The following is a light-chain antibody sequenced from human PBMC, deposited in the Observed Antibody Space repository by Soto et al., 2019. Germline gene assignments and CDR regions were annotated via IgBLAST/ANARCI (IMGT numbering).Light chain of an antibody. J-gene: IGKJ5*01. CDR2: GAS. CDR3: QQYNIWSSIT. CDR1: QSISTK. V-gene: IGKV3-15*01. Sequence: EIVMTQSPATLSVSPGERATLSSRASQSISTKVGWYQQRPGQAPRLLIYGASTRAAGVPPRFSGSGSGTEFTLTISSLQSEDFAVYYCQQYNIWSSITFGQGTRLEIK.